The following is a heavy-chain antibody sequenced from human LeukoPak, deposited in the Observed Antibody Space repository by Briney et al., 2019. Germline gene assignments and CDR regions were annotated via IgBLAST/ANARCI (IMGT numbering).Heavy chain of an antibody. CDR1: GGSISSYY. D-gene: IGHD3-3*01. J-gene: IGHJ3*02. CDR3: ARGGGYYTGATFDI. Sequence: SETLSLTCTVSGGSISSYYWSWIRQPPGKGLEWIGYIYYSGSTNYNPSLKSGVTISVDTSKNQFSLKLSSVTAADTAMYYCARGGGYYTGATFDIWGQGTMVTVSS. V-gene: IGHV4-59*01. CDR2: IYYSGST.